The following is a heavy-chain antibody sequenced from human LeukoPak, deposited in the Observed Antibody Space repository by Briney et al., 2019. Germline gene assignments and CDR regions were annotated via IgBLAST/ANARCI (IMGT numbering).Heavy chain of an antibody. CDR2: IYHSGST. V-gene: IGHV4-38-2*02. CDR1: GYSISSGYY. CDR3: ARVKPGITIFGVYNAFDI. D-gene: IGHD3-3*01. J-gene: IGHJ3*02. Sequence: SETLSLTCTVSGYSISSGYYWGWIRQPPGKGLEWIGSIYHSGSTYYNPSLKSRVTISVDTSKNQFSLKLSSVTAADTAVYYCARVKPGITIFGVYNAFDIWGQGTMVTVSS.